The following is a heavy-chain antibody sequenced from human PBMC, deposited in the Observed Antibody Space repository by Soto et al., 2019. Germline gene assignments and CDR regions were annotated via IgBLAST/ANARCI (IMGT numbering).Heavy chain of an antibody. CDR3: ARGRRPINGGRYDPSGNFDY. D-gene: IGHD3-22*01. CDR2: ISVYNGNT. V-gene: IGHV1-18*01. Sequence: QVQLVQSGAEVKEPGASVKVSCKASGYSFIGYGLSWVRQAPGQGREWMGWISVYNGNTNYAQNFQSRDNEAPDTSTSKVYREQRSLRPDDTAVYYCARGRRPINGGRYDPSGNFDYWGPGHLVTVSS. CDR1: GYSFIGYG. J-gene: IGHJ4*02.